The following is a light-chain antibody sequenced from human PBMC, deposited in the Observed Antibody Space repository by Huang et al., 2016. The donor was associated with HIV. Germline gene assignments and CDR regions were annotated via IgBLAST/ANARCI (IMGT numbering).Light chain of an antibody. CDR3: QQYGSSSTWT. CDR2: GAS. J-gene: IGKJ1*01. Sequence: EIVLTQSPGTLSLSPGERATLSCRASQSVSSSYLAWYQQKPGQAPRLLIYGASSRATCIPDRFSGSGSGTDFTLTISRLEPEDFAVYYCQQYGSSSTWTFGQGTKVEIK. CDR1: QSVSSSY. V-gene: IGKV3-20*01.